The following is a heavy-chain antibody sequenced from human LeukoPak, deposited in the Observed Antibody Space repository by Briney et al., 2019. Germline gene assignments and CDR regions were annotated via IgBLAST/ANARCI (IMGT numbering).Heavy chain of an antibody. D-gene: IGHD6-19*01. V-gene: IGHV1-8*01. CDR1: GYTFTSYD. CDR3: ARTSYSSGWYWYYYYYMDV. J-gene: IGHJ6*03. CDR2: TNPNSGNT. Sequence: ASVKVSCKASGYTFTSYDINWVRQATGQGLEWMGWTNPNSGNTGYAQKFQGRVTMTRNTSISTAYMELSSLRSEDTAVYYCARTSYSSGWYWYYYYYMDVWGKGTTVTVSS.